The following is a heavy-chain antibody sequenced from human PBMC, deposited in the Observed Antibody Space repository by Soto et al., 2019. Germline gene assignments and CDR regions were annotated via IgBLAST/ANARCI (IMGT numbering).Heavy chain of an antibody. CDR3: ARVWNYYDSSGYYYVPLNHFDY. CDR1: GGSISSGGYY. V-gene: IGHV4-31*03. J-gene: IGHJ4*02. Sequence: PSETLSLTCTVSGGSISSGGYYWSWIRQHPGKGMEWIGYIYYSGSTYYNPSLKSRVTISVDTSKNQFSLKLSSVTAADTAVYYCARVWNYYDSSGYYYVPLNHFDYWGQGTLVTVSS. D-gene: IGHD3-22*01. CDR2: IYYSGST.